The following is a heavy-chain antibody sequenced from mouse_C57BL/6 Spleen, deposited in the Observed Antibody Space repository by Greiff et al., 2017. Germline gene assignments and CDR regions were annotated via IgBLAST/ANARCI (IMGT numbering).Heavy chain of an antibody. Sequence: EVQLQQSGPELVKPGASVKISCKASGYTFTDYYMNWVKQSHGKSLEWIGDINPNNGGTSYNQKFKGKATLTVDKSSSTAYMELRSLTSEDSAVYYCARKGDYDEFAYWGQGTLVTVSA. CDR3: ARKGDYDEFAY. J-gene: IGHJ3*01. D-gene: IGHD2-4*01. CDR1: GYTFTDYY. CDR2: INPNNGGT. V-gene: IGHV1-26*01.